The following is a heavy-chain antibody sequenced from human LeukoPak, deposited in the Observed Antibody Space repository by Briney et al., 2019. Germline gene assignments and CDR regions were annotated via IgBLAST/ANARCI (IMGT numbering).Heavy chain of an antibody. Sequence: GGSLRLSCAASGFTFSDAWMNWVRQAPGRGLEWVGRIRRKTEGGTTDYAAPVKGRFIISRDDSKDTLYLQMNSLKIEDTAVYHCTTGNHGPYWGQGTLVTVSS. J-gene: IGHJ4*02. CDR1: GFTFSDAW. CDR3: TTGNHGPY. CDR2: IRRKTEGGTT. V-gene: IGHV3-15*07. D-gene: IGHD1-14*01.